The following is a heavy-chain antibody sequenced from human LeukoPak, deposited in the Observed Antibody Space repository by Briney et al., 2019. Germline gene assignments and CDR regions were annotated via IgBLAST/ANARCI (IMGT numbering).Heavy chain of an antibody. V-gene: IGHV3-21*01. J-gene: IGHJ4*02. Sequence: GGSLRLSCAASGFTFSSYSMNWVRQAPGKGLEWISSISSSSSYIYYADSVKGRFTISRDNAKNSLYLQMNSLRAEDTAVYYCARESVWFGEWDWGQGTLVTVSS. D-gene: IGHD3-10*01. CDR1: GFTFSSYS. CDR3: ARESVWFGEWD. CDR2: ISSSSSYI.